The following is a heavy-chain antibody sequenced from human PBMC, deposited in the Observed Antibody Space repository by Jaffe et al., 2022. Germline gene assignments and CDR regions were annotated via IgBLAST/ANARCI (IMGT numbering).Heavy chain of an antibody. CDR3: ARHKAYYYDSSGYYYFDY. J-gene: IGHJ4*02. CDR2: IYHSGST. Sequence: QVQLQESGPGLVKPSETLSLTCAVSGYSISSGYYWGWIRQPPGKGLEWIGSIYHSGSTYYNPSLKSRVTISVDTSKNQFSLKLSSVTAADTAVYYCARHKAYYYDSSGYYYFDYWGQGTLVTVSS. D-gene: IGHD3-22*01. CDR1: GYSISSGYY. V-gene: IGHV4-38-2*01.